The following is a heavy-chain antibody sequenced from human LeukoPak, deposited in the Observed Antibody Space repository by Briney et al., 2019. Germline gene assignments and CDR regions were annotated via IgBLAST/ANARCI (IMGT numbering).Heavy chain of an antibody. CDR3: ASTRGDWLLDAFDI. D-gene: IGHD3/OR15-3a*01. CDR2: INHSGRT. V-gene: IGHV4-34*01. J-gene: IGHJ3*02. CDR1: GGSFRGYY. Sequence: PSETLSLPCGVHGGSFRGYYWSWIRQPPGKGLEWIGEINHSGRTNYNPSLKSRVTISVDTSKNQFSLKLSSVTAADTAVYYCASTRGDWLLDAFDIWGQGTMVTVSS.